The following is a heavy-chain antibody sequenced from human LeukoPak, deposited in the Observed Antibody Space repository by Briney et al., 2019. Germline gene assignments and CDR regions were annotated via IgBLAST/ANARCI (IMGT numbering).Heavy chain of an antibody. J-gene: IGHJ4*02. V-gene: IGHV3-64*05. CDR2: ISSNGATT. D-gene: IGHD3-16*01. Sequence: GGSLRLSCSASGFTFSSYAMHWVRQAPGKGLEYVSVISSNGATTYYADSVKGRFTSSRDNSKDTLYFQMSSLRPEDTAVYYCVKIVMAGGYFDYWGQGTLVTVSS. CDR3: VKIVMAGGYFDY. CDR1: GFTFSSYA.